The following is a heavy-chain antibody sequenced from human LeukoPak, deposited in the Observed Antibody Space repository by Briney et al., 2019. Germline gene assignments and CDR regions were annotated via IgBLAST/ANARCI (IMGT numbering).Heavy chain of an antibody. CDR2: IFYSGTT. D-gene: IGHD3-10*01. J-gene: IGHJ4*02. Sequence: SETLSLTCTVSGGSIRTYYWSWIRQPPGKGLEWIGYIFYSGTTNYNPSLKSRVTISVDTSKNQFSLNLNSVTAADTAVYYCARAPELYYFDCWGQGTLVTVSS. V-gene: IGHV4-59*01. CDR1: GGSIRTYY. CDR3: ARAPELYYFDC.